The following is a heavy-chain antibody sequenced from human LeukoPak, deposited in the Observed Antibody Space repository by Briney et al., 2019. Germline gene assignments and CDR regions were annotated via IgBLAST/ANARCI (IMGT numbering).Heavy chain of an antibody. J-gene: IGHJ4*02. V-gene: IGHV3-21*01. Sequence: PGGSLRLSCAASGFTFSTYGMHWVRQAPGKGLEWVPSISSSSSYIYYADSVKGRFTISRDNAKNSLYLQMNSLRAEDTAVYYCARVFKDGYNWDRGYFDYWGQGTLVTVSS. CDR2: ISSSSSYI. CDR3: ARVFKDGYNWDRGYFDY. CDR1: GFTFSTYG. D-gene: IGHD5-24*01.